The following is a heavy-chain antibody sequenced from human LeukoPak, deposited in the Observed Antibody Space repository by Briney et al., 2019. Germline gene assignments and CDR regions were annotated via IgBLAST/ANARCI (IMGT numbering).Heavy chain of an antibody. D-gene: IGHD3-3*01. Sequence: ASVKVSCKVSGYTLTESSMHWVRQAPGKGLEWMGGFDPEDGETIYAQKFQGRVTMTEDTSTDTAYMELSSLRSEDTAVYYCAKRGNYDFWSGYSVWFDPWGQGTLVTVSS. CDR3: AKRGNYDFWSGYSVWFDP. CDR1: GYTLTESS. J-gene: IGHJ5*02. V-gene: IGHV1-24*01. CDR2: FDPEDGET.